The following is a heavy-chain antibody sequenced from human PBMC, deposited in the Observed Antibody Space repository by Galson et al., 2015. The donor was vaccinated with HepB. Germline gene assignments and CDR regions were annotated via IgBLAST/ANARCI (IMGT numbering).Heavy chain of an antibody. J-gene: IGHJ6*02. CDR1: GDSVSSNSAA. CDR2: TYYRSKWYN. D-gene: IGHD3-10*01. Sequence: CAISGDSVSSNSAAWNWIRQSPSRGLEWLGRTYYRSKWYNDYAVSVKSRITINPDTSKNQFSLQLNSVTPEDTAVYYCVRVKGAVGCYFGAGLDVWGQGATVTVSS. V-gene: IGHV6-1*01. CDR3: VRVKGAVGCYFGAGLDV.